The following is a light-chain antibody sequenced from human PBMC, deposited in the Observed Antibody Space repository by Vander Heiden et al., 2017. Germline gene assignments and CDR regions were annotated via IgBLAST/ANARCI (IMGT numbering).Light chain of an antibody. CDR1: QDISNY. Sequence: DIQMTQSPSSLSASVGDSVTITCQASQDISNYLNWYQQKPGKAPKLLIYDASNVETGVPSRFSGSGSGTDFTFTIISRQPEDIATYYCQQYDNLPYTFGQGTKLEIK. CDR2: DAS. CDR3: QQYDNLPYT. J-gene: IGKJ2*01. V-gene: IGKV1-33*01.